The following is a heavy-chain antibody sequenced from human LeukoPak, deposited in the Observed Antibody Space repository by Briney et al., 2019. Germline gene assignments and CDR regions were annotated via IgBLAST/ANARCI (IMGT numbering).Heavy chain of an antibody. Sequence: PSETLSLTCTVSGGSISSYYWSWIRQPPGKGLEWIGYIYYSGSTNYNPSLKSRVTISVDTSKNQFSLKLSSVTAADTAVYYCAGGRFWSGYPSPYYYMDVWGKGTTVTVSS. D-gene: IGHD3-3*01. CDR2: IYYSGST. CDR3: AGGRFWSGYPSPYYYMDV. J-gene: IGHJ6*03. V-gene: IGHV4-59*01. CDR1: GGSISSYY.